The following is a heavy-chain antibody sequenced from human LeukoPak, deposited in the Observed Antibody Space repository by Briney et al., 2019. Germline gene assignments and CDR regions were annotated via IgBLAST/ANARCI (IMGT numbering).Heavy chain of an antibody. V-gene: IGHV3-21*01. CDR3: AREAVAGTYFDY. D-gene: IGHD6-19*01. CDR1: GFTFSSYS. CDR2: ISSSSSYI. Sequence: GGSLRLSCAASGFTFSSYSMNWVRQAPGKGLEWVSSISSSSSYIYYADSAKGRFTISRDNAKNSLYLQMNSLRAEDTAVYYCAREAVAGTYFDYWGQGTLVTVSS. J-gene: IGHJ4*02.